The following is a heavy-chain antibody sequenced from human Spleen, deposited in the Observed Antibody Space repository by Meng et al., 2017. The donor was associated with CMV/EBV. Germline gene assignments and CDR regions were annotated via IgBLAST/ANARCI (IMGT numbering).Heavy chain of an antibody. J-gene: IGHJ6*02. D-gene: IGHD3-10*01. Sequence: GESLKISCAASGFTFSSYWMSWVRQAPGKGLEWVANIKQDGSEKYYVDSVKGRFTISRDNAKNSLYLQMNSLRAEDTAVYYCAGSYYYYYGMDVWGQGTTVTVS. CDR3: AGSYYYYYGMDV. CDR1: GFTFSSYW. V-gene: IGHV3-7*01. CDR2: IKQDGSEK.